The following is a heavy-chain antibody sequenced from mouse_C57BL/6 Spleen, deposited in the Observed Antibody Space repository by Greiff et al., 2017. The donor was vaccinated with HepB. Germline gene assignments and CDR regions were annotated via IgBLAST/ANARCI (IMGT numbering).Heavy chain of an antibody. V-gene: IGHV1-59*01. CDR2: IDPSDSYT. J-gene: IGHJ3*01. CDR3: ARLWDEKAWFAY. CDR1: GYTFTSYW. Sequence: VQLQQPGAELVRPGTSVKLSCKASGYTFTSYWMHWVKQRPGQGLEWIGVIDPSDSYTNYNQKFKGKATLTVDTSSSTAYMQLSSLTSEDSAVYYCARLWDEKAWFAYWGQGTLVTVSA. D-gene: IGHD1-1*02.